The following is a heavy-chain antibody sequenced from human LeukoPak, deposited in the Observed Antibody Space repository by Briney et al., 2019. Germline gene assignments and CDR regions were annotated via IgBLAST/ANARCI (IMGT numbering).Heavy chain of an antibody. V-gene: IGHV3-30-3*01. Sequence: PGRSLRLSCAASGFTFSSYAMHWVRQAPGKGLEWVAVISYDGSNKYYADSVKGRFTISRDNSKNTLYLQMNSLRAEDTAVYYCARDRGWERRALDYWGQGTLVTVSS. CDR3: ARDRGWERRALDY. CDR1: GFTFSSYA. J-gene: IGHJ4*02. CDR2: ISYDGSNK. D-gene: IGHD1-26*01.